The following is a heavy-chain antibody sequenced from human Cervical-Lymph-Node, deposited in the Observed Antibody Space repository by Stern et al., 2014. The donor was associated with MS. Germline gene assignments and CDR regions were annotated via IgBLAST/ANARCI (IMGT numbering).Heavy chain of an antibody. CDR1: GFSLSNARMG. CDR2: IFSNDEK. Sequence: QVTLRESGPVLVKPTETLTLTCTVSGFSLSNARMGVSWIRQPPGKALEWLAHIFSNDEKSYSTSLKSRLTISKDTSKSQVVLTMTNMDPVDTATYYCARLEMDTITPWYFDLWGRGTLVTVSS. V-gene: IGHV2-26*01. J-gene: IGHJ2*01. D-gene: IGHD5-24*01. CDR3: ARLEMDTITPWYFDL.